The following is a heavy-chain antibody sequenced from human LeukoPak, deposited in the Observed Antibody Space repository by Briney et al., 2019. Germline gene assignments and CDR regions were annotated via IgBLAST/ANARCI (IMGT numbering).Heavy chain of an antibody. Sequence: PSETLSLTCTVSGGSISSGSYYWSWIRQPAGKGLEWIGRIYTSGSTNYNPSLKSRVTISVDTSKNQFSLKLSSVTAADTAVYYCARVQGMGGYFLIDFWGQGTLVTVSS. V-gene: IGHV4-61*02. CDR1: GGSISSGSYY. CDR3: ARVQGMGGYFLIDF. J-gene: IGHJ4*02. D-gene: IGHD3-22*01. CDR2: IYTSGST.